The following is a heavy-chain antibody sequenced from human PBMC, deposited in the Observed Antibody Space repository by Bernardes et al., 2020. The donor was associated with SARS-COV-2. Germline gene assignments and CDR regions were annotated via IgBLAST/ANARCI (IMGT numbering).Heavy chain of an antibody. CDR1: GFTFRNYG. J-gene: IGHJ6*02. V-gene: IGHV3-30*18. CDR3: AKGFYHSDV. D-gene: IGHD3-16*02. CDR2: ISYDGIDK. Sequence: GGSLRLSCVASGFTFRNYGMHWVRQAPGKGLEWVAVISYDGIDKYYADSVKGRFTISRDNSKNTLYLQMNSLRAEDTAVYFCAKGFYHSDVWGQGTTVTVSS.